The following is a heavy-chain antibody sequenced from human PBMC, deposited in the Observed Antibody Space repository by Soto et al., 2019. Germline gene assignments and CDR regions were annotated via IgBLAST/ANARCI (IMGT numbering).Heavy chain of an antibody. D-gene: IGHD6-25*01. J-gene: IGHJ4*02. CDR3: ARGESGVPNFDY. Sequence: SETLSLTCTVSGGSISSGDYYWSWIRQPPGKGLEWIGYIYYSGSTYYNPSLKSRVTISVDTSKNQFSLKLRSVTAADTAVYYCARGESGVPNFDYWGQGTLVTVS. CDR2: IYYSGST. V-gene: IGHV4-30-4*02. CDR1: GGSISSGDYY.